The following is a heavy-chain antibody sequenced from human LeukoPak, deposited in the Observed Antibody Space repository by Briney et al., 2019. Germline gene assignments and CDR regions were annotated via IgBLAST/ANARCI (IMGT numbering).Heavy chain of an antibody. CDR1: GGSISGYY. J-gene: IGHJ4*02. CDR3: ARSVLGYSYGLHIDY. V-gene: IGHV4-59*01. Sequence: SETLSLTCIVSGGSISGYYWSWIRQSPGEGLEWIGYIHYRGSTNYNPFLKSRVTISVDTSKNQFSLKLSSLTAADTAVYYCARSVLGYSYGLHIDYWGQGTLVTVSS. CDR2: IHYRGST. D-gene: IGHD5-18*01.